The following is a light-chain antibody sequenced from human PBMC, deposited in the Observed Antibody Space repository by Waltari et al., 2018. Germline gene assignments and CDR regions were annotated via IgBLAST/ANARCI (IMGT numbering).Light chain of an antibody. Sequence: QSVLTQPPSASGTPGPRVTISCSGSSSNIGSNYVYWYQRLPGSSPKLLISRNNPRPSGVPDRFSGSKSGTSASLAISGLRSEDEADYYCAAWDDSLSGLVFGGGTKLTVL. V-gene: IGLV1-47*01. CDR2: RNN. J-gene: IGLJ2*01. CDR1: SSNIGSNY. CDR3: AAWDDSLSGLV.